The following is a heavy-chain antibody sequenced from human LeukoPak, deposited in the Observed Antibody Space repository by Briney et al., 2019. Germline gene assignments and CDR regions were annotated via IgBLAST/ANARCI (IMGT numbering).Heavy chain of an antibody. CDR2: IIPIFGTA. CDR1: GGTFSSYA. Sequence: ASVKVSCKASGGTFSSYAISWVRQASGQGLEWMGGIIPIFGTANYAQKFQGRVTITADESTSTAYMELSSLRSEDTAVYYCARDPYYDSSGYYYVWYFDYWGQGTLVTVSS. D-gene: IGHD3-22*01. J-gene: IGHJ4*02. V-gene: IGHV1-69*13. CDR3: ARDPYYDSSGYYYVWYFDY.